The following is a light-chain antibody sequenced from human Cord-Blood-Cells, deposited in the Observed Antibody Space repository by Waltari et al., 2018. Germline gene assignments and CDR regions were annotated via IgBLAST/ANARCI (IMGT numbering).Light chain of an antibody. CDR3: QQSYSTPLY. CDR1: QSISSY. J-gene: IGKJ2*03. V-gene: IGKV1-39*01. Sequence: DIQMTQSPSSLSASVGDRVTITCRASQSISSYLNWYQQKPGKAPKLLIYAASSLQSGVPSRFSGSGSGTDFTLTISSLQPEDFATYYCQQSYSTPLY. CDR2: AAS.